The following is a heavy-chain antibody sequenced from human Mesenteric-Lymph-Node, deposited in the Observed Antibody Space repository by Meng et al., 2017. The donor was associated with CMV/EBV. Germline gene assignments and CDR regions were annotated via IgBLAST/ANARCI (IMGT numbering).Heavy chain of an antibody. J-gene: IGHJ4*02. CDR3: ARDRVGGGAYYFDY. CDR2: INHSGST. D-gene: IGHD2-21*01. V-gene: IGHV4-34*01. Sequence: SETLSLTCDVYGGSFSGYYWSWIRQPPGKGLEWIGEINHSGSTNYNPSLKSRVTISVDTSKNQFSLKLNSVTAADTAVYYCARDRVGGGAYYFDYWGQGTLVTVSS. CDR1: GGSFSGYY.